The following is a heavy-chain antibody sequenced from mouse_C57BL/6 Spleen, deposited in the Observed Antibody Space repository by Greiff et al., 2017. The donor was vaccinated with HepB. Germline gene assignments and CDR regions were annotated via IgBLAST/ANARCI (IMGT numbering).Heavy chain of an antibody. J-gene: IGHJ1*03. CDR3: ARPLLLPRDWYFDV. Sequence: VKLVESGGDLVKPGGSLKLSCAASGFTFSSYGMSWVRQTPDKRLEWVATISSGGSYTYYPDSVKGRFTISRDNAKNTLYLQMSSLKSEDTAMYYCARPLLLPRDWYFDVWGTGTTVTVSS. D-gene: IGHD1-2*01. V-gene: IGHV5-6*02. CDR1: GFTFSSYG. CDR2: ISSGGSYT.